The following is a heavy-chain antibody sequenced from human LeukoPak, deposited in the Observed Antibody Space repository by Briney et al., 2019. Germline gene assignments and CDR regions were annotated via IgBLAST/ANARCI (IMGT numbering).Heavy chain of an antibody. J-gene: IGHJ4*02. V-gene: IGHV4-39*07. CDR1: GGSISSSSYY. D-gene: IGHD3-3*01. CDR2: IYYSGST. Sequence: SETLSLTCTVSGGSISSSSYYWGWIRQPPGKGLEWIGSIYYSGSTYYNPSPKSRVTISVDTSKNQFSLKLSSVTAADTAVYYCASPPHPPSSYYDFWSGYYTDYFDYWGQGTLVTVSS. CDR3: ASPPHPPSSYYDFWSGYYTDYFDY.